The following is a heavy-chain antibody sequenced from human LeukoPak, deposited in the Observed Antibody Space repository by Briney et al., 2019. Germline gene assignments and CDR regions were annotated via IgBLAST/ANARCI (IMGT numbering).Heavy chain of an antibody. CDR1: GGTFSSYA. CDR3: SNTGYSRSLFASWHHNYYMDV. CDR2: IIPIFGTA. J-gene: IGHJ6*03. D-gene: IGHD6-13*01. V-gene: IGHV1-69*01. Sequence: SVKVSCKASGGTFSSYAISWVRQAPGQGLEWMGGIIPIFGTANYAQKFQGRVTITADESTSTAYMELSSLRSEDTAVYYCSNTGYSRSLFASWHHNYYMDVWGKGTTVTISS.